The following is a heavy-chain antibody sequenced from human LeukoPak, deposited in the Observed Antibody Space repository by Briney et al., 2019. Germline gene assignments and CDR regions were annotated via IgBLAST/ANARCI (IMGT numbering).Heavy chain of an antibody. Sequence: GGSLRLSCAASEFTFSAFWMSWVRQAPGKGLEWVSSISSSSSYIYYADSVKGRFTISRDNSKNTLYLQMNSLRAEDTAVYYCAKDPRFQWLAPGYYYYGMDVWGQGTTVTVSS. D-gene: IGHD6-19*01. CDR1: EFTFSAFW. V-gene: IGHV3-21*04. J-gene: IGHJ6*02. CDR3: AKDPRFQWLAPGYYYYGMDV. CDR2: ISSSSSYI.